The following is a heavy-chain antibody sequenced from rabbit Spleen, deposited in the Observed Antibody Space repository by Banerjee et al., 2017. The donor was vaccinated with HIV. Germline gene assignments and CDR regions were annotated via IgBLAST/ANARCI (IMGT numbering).Heavy chain of an antibody. CDR2: IDPVFGIT. CDR3: ARDLAGVIGWNFNL. J-gene: IGHJ4*01. Sequence: QLVESGGGLVQPGGSLKLSCTASGFTLSSYYMNWVRQAPGKGLEWIGYIDPVFGITYYANWVNGRFSISRENAQNTVTLQMTSLTAADTATYFCARDLAGVIGWNFNLWGQGTLVTVS. D-gene: IGHD4-1*01. V-gene: IGHV1S7*01. CDR1: GFTLSSYY.